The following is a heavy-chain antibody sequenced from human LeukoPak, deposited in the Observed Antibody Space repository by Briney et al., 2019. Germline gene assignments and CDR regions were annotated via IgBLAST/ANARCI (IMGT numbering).Heavy chain of an antibody. CDR1: GGSCNDYY. Sequence: SETLSLTCAVYGGSCNDYYCSWIRQPPGKVLEWIGEIHPYGIFYYNSSLMSRVTISIDTSKSQFSLRLTSVTAADTAFYYCARGRDRSKAGDHWGQGSLVTVSS. J-gene: IGHJ4*02. V-gene: IGHV4-34*01. D-gene: IGHD5-24*01. CDR2: IHPYGIF. CDR3: ARGRDRSKAGDH.